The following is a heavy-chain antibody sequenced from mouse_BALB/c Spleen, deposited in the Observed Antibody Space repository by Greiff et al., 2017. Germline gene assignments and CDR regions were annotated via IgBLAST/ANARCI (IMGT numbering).Heavy chain of an antibody. V-gene: IGHV5-9-3*01. D-gene: IGHD1-1*01. CDR1: GFTFSSYA. Sequence: EVKLVESGGGLVKPGGSLKLSCAASGFTFSSYAMSWVRQTQEKRLEWVATISSGGSYTYNPDSVKGRFTISRDNAKNTLYLQMSSLRSEDTAMYYCARGTTVVEDWYFDVWGAGTTVTVSS. J-gene: IGHJ1*01. CDR3: ARGTTVVEDWYFDV. CDR2: ISSGGSYT.